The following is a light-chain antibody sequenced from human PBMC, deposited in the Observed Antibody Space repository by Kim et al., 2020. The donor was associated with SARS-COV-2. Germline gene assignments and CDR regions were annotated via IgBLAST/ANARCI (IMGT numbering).Light chain of an antibody. CDR2: RDS. J-gene: IGLJ2*01. CDR1: NIGSKN. Sequence: SYELTQPLSVSVALGQTARITCGGNNIGSKNVHWYQQKPGQAPVLGIYRDSNRPSGIPERFSGSNSGNTATLTISRAQAGDEADYYCQVWDSSTVVFGGG. CDR3: QVWDSSTVV. V-gene: IGLV3-9*01.